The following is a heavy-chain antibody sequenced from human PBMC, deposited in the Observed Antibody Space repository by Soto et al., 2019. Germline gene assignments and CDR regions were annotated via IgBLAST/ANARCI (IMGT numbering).Heavy chain of an antibody. CDR2: IYYSGST. V-gene: IGHV4-31*03. Sequence: QVQLQESGPGLVKPSQTLSLTCTVSGGSISSGGYYWSWIRQHPGKGLEWIGYIYYSGSTYYNPSLKSRVTISVDTSKNQFYLKLSSVTAADTAVYYCARVGYCSSTSCYLDWFDPWGQGTLVTVSS. CDR1: GGSISSGGYY. J-gene: IGHJ5*02. D-gene: IGHD2-2*01. CDR3: ARVGYCSSTSCYLDWFDP.